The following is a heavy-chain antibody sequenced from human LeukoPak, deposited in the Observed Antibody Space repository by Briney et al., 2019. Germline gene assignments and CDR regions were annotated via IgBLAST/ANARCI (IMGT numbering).Heavy chain of an antibody. CDR3: ASVPFGGELLQVDY. D-gene: IGHD3-10*01. Sequence: SETLSLTCTVSGGSISSYYWSWIRQPPGKGLEWIGYIYYSGSTNYNPSLKSRVTISVDTSKNQFSLKLSSVTAADTAVYYCASVPFGGELLQVDYWGQGTLVTVSS. J-gene: IGHJ4*02. CDR2: IYYSGST. V-gene: IGHV4-59*01. CDR1: GGSISSYY.